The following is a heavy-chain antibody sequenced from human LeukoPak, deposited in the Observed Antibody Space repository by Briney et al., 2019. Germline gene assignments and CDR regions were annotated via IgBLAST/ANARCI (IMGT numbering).Heavy chain of an antibody. CDR3: AKDYDYVWGSYRFDY. CDR1: GFTFSSYG. Sequence: PGRSLRLSCAASGFTFSSYGMHWVRQAPGKGLEWVAVISFDGSNKYYADSVKGRFTISRDNSKNTLYPQMNSLRAEDTAVYYCAKDYDYVWGSYRFDYWGQGTLVTVSS. CDR2: ISFDGSNK. J-gene: IGHJ4*02. D-gene: IGHD3-16*02. V-gene: IGHV3-30*18.